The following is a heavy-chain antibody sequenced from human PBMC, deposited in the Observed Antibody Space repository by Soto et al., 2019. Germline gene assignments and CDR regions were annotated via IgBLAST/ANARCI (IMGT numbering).Heavy chain of an antibody. CDR1: GFTFSIYG. J-gene: IGHJ4*02. CDR2: IGSSGSNT. CDR3: ASSSPASDY. Sequence: EVQLLESGGGLVQPGGSLRLSCAASGFTFSIYGMSWVRQAPGKGLEWVSGIGSSGSNTYYADSVKGRFTISRDNPKNTLYPQMNSLRAEDTAVYYCASSSPASDYWGQGTLVTVSS. V-gene: IGHV3-23*01. D-gene: IGHD3-10*01.